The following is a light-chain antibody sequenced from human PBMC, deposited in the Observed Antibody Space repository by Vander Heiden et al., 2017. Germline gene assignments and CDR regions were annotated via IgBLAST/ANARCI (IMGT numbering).Light chain of an antibody. V-gene: IGLV2-8*01. J-gene: IGLJ2*01. Sequence: QSAPTQPPSASGSPGQSVTISCTGTSSDVGGYNYVTWYQQHPGKGPKVIIYEVTKRPSGVPDRFSGSKSGNTASLTVSGLQAEDEADYYCSSYAGSNKMGLFGGGTKLTVL. CDR1: SSDVGGYNY. CDR3: SSYAGSNKMGL. CDR2: EVT.